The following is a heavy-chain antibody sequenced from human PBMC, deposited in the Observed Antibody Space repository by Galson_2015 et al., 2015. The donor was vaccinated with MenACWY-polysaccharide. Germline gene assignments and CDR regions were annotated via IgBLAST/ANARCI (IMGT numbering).Heavy chain of an antibody. Sequence: SLRFSCAASGSRFSHSGMHWVRQAPGKGLEWEAVIQYDGSKIVYADSVKGRFTISRDNSKNTLFLEMNSLGAEDTAVYYCAREGSRIVFHAFDTWGQGTMVTVSS. D-gene: IGHD6-13*01. CDR1: GSRFSHSG. CDR3: AREGSRIVFHAFDT. J-gene: IGHJ3*02. V-gene: IGHV3-33*01. CDR2: IQYDGSKI.